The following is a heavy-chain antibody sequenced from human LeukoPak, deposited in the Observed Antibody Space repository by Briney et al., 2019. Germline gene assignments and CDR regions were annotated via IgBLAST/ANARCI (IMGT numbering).Heavy chain of an antibody. CDR1: GFTFSSFA. Sequence: GGSLRLSCAASGFTFSSFAMSWVRQAPGKGLEWLSTITDSAGSTYYADSVKGRFTISRDNSKNTLYLHMNSLRAEDTAVYYCAKLGNFASGSYSDWGRGTLVTVSS. V-gene: IGHV3-23*01. CDR2: ITDSAGST. D-gene: IGHD3-10*01. J-gene: IGHJ4*02. CDR3: AKLGNFASGSYSD.